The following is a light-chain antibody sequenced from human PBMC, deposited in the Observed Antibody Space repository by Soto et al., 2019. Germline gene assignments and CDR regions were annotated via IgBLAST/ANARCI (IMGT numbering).Light chain of an antibody. CDR2: GAT. V-gene: IGKV3-20*01. Sequence: EIVLTQSPGTLSLSPGERATLSCRASQSVSSSYLAWYQQKPGEAPRLLIYGATSRATGIPDRFSGSGCGTDFTLTSSRLEPEDFAVYYCQQYGSSPITFGQGTRLEIK. CDR1: QSVSSSY. J-gene: IGKJ5*01. CDR3: QQYGSSPIT.